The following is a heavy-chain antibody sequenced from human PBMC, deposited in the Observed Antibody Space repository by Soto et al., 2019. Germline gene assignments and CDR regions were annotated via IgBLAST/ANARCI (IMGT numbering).Heavy chain of an antibody. CDR1: GFTFSSYA. CDR3: ARGLTIFGVVIMTTPYYYGMDV. J-gene: IGHJ6*02. CDR2: ISYDGSNK. V-gene: IGHV3-30-3*01. D-gene: IGHD3-3*01. Sequence: GGSLRLSCAASGFTFSSYAMHWVRQAPGKGLEWVAVISYDGSNKYYADSVKGRFTISRDNSKNTLYLQMNSLRAEDTAVYYCARGLTIFGVVIMTTPYYYGMDVWGQGTTVTVSS.